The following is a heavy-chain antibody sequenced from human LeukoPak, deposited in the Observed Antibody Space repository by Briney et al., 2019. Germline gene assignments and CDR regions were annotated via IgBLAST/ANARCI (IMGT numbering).Heavy chain of an antibody. D-gene: IGHD3-22*01. J-gene: IGHJ4*02. CDR2: VVGSGGRT. CDR3: AKGNYYDSSSYLYYFDY. CDR1: GFTFSSYA. Sequence: GGSLRLSCAASGFTFSSYAMSWVRQAPGKGLEWVSAVVGSGGRTYYGDSVKGRFTISRDNSKNTLYLQMDILKVEDTAVYYCAKGNYYDSSSYLYYFDYWGQGTLVTVSS. V-gene: IGHV3-23*01.